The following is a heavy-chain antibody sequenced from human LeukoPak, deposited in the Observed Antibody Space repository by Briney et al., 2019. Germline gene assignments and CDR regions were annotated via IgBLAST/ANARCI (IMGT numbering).Heavy chain of an antibody. D-gene: IGHD2-2*01. CDR3: ARDSVVVPAAIHWFDP. V-gene: IGHV4-34*01. CDR1: GGSFSGYY. J-gene: IGHJ5*02. CDR2: VNDSGNN. Sequence: PSETLSLTCAVYGGSFSGYYWSWIRQAPGERLEWIGKVNDSGNNNFNPSLESRLNISTDTSKNQFSLKLSSVTAADTAVYYCARDSVVVPAAIHWFDPWGQGTLVTVSS.